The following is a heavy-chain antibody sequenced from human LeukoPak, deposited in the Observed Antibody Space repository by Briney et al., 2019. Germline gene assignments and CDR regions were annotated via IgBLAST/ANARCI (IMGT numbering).Heavy chain of an antibody. CDR2: TTNTGGGK. V-gene: IGHV3-23*01. CDR1: GFTFSSNA. CDR3: AKDIFSSGERHYFDY. D-gene: IGHD6-19*01. J-gene: IGHJ4*02. Sequence: PGGSLRLSCVASGFTFSSNAMGWVRQAPGKGLEWVSVTTNTGGGKYYADSVKGRFTISRDNAKNSLYLQMNSLRPEDTALYYCAKDIFSSGERHYFDYWGQGTLVTLSS.